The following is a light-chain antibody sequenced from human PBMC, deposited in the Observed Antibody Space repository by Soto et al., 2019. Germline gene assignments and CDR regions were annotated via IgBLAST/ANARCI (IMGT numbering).Light chain of an antibody. V-gene: IGKV1-5*01. Sequence: DIQMTQSPSTLSASVGDRVTITCRASQSISSWLAWYQQKPGKAPKLLIDDASSLERGVPSRFSGSGSGTEFTLTISSLQPDDFATYYCQQYNSYSSWTFGQGTKVEIK. CDR2: DAS. J-gene: IGKJ1*01. CDR3: QQYNSYSSWT. CDR1: QSISSW.